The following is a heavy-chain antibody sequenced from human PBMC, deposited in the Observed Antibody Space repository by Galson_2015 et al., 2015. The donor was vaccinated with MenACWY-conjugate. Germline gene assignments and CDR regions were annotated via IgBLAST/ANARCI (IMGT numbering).Heavy chain of an antibody. Sequence: SLRLSCAASGFTFSDYYMSWIRQAPGKGLEWVSYISSSSSYTNYADSVKGRFTISRDNAKNSLYLQMNSLRAEDTAVYYCARVFHYYDSSGDRNDYWGQGTLVTVSS. CDR3: ARVFHYYDSSGDRNDY. D-gene: IGHD3-22*01. CDR1: GFTFSDYY. J-gene: IGHJ4*02. CDR2: ISSSSSYT. V-gene: IGHV3-11*06.